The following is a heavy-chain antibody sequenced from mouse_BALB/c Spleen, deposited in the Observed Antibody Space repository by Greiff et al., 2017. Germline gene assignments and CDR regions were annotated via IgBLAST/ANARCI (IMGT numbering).Heavy chain of an antibody. CDR2: IDPENGDT. Sequence: EVQRVESGAELVRSGASVKLSCTASGFNIKDYYMHWVKQRPEQGLEWIGWIDPENGDTEYAPKFQGKATMTADTSSNTAYLQLSSLTSEDTAVYYCASAYYGSDYWGQGTTLTVSS. V-gene: IGHV14-4*02. CDR3: ASAYYGSDY. J-gene: IGHJ2*01. D-gene: IGHD1-1*01. CDR1: GFNIKDYY.